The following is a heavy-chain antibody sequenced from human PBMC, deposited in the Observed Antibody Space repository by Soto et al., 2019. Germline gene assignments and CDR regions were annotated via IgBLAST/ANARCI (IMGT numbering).Heavy chain of an antibody. CDR3: ARGNYGEGSNQYWYFDL. J-gene: IGHJ2*01. V-gene: IGHV3-21*01. D-gene: IGHD3-10*01. CDR1: GFTFNTYN. CDR2: ISTSGTYV. Sequence: EVQLVESGGGLVKPGGSLRRSCAASGFTFNTYNMNWVLQAPGQGLVWVSSISTSGTYVHYGDSVKGRFTISRDNAKNSLYLQRNSLSAADTAVYYCARGNYGEGSNQYWYFDLWGRGTLVSVSS.